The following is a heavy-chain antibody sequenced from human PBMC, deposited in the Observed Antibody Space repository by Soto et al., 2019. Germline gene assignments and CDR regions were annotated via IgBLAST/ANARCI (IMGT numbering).Heavy chain of an antibody. D-gene: IGHD3-3*01. CDR2: MNPNIVNA. V-gene: IGHV1-8*01. J-gene: IGHJ5*02. CDR3: ARWLCTLFRVDHFLFDQ. CDR1: WYTFTIDG. Sequence: ASVEVAFKGSWYTFTIDGRNLVRHSTLQWLGWMGWMNPNIVNARYARRFRCRVTITGNSSIGTAYMELSSLRSEDTAVYYCARWLCTLFRVDHFLFDQWGAPNLVTVSS.